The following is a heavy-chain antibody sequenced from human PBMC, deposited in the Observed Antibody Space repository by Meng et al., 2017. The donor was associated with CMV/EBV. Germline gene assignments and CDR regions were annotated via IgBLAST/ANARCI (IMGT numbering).Heavy chain of an antibody. CDR2: ISGSGVST. J-gene: IGHJ4*02. D-gene: IGHD5-12*01. Sequence: GGSLRLSCAASGFTFSNLAMNWVRQAPGKGLEWVSSISGSGVSTNYADSVKGRFTVSRDNSKNTLYLQTNSLRAEDTAVYYCAKGRGDSDYDFEYWGRGTLVTVSS. V-gene: IGHV3-23*01. CDR1: GFTFSNLA. CDR3: AKGRGDSDYDFEY.